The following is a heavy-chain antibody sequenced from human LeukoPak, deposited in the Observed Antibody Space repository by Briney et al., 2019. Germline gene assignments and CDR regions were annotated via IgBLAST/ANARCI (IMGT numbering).Heavy chain of an antibody. CDR2: IYASGST. Sequence: SETLSLTCTVSGDSISDYSWNWIRQPAGKGLEWIGRIYASGSTNYNPSLKSRLTMSVDTSKNQSSLKLSSVPAADTAVYYCARGIAAAAGILDYWGQGTLVTVSS. V-gene: IGHV4-4*07. CDR1: GDSISDYS. D-gene: IGHD6-13*01. J-gene: IGHJ4*02. CDR3: ARGIAAAAGILDY.